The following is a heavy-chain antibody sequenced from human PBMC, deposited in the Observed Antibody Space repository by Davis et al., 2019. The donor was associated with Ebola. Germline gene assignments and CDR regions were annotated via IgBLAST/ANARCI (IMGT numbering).Heavy chain of an antibody. CDR2: INHSGST. CDR3: AVGRGLGYCSSTSCYRRYYYYGMDV. Sequence: SETLSLTCAVYGGSFSAYYWRWIRQRPEKGLDWIGAINHSGSTNNNTSLKSRVTISVDTSKNQFSLKLSSVTAADTAVYYCAVGRGLGYCSSTSCYRRYYYYGMDVWGQGTTVTVSS. D-gene: IGHD2-2*02. CDR1: GGSFSAYY. V-gene: IGHV4-34*01. J-gene: IGHJ6*02.